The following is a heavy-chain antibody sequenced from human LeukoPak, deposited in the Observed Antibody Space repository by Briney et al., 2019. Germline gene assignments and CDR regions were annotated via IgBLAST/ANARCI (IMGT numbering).Heavy chain of an antibody. CDR3: AKDLKGDYGMDV. CDR1: GFTFSSYG. Sequence: GGSLRLSCAASGFTFSSYGMHWVRQAPGQGLEWVAVISYDGSNKYYADSVKGRFTISRDNSKNTLYLQMNSLRAEDTAVYYCAKDLKGDYGMDVWGQGTTVTVSS. J-gene: IGHJ6*02. CDR2: ISYDGSNK. V-gene: IGHV3-30*18.